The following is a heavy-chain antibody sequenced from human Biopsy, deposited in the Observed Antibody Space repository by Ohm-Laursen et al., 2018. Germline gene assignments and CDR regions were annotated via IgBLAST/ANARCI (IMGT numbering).Heavy chain of an antibody. CDR2: IYYRGNT. D-gene: IGHD2-15*01. CDR3: ARHGSQGYCTGGSCVDY. V-gene: IGHV4-39*01. CDR1: GGSISSNYYY. Sequence: SETLSLTCTVSGGSISSNYYYWGWIRQPPGKGLEWIGSIYYRGNTNYNPSLKSRVTISVVTSKNQFSLKLSSATAADTAVFYCARHGSQGYCTGGSCVDYWGQGALVTVSS. J-gene: IGHJ4*02.